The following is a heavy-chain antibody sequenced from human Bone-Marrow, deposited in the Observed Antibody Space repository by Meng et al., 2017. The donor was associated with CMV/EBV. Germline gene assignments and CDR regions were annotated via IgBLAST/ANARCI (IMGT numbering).Heavy chain of an antibody. CDR1: GFTLSSHW. D-gene: IGHD3-10*01. J-gene: IGHJ6*02. V-gene: IGHV3-7*01. CDR3: AKDFGYKGMDV. CDR2: IKEDESEK. Sequence: GGSLRLSCAASGFTLSSHWMTWVRQAPGKGLEWVANIKEDESEKYYVGSVKGRFTISRDTSENTLYLQMNSLRADDTAVYYCAKDFGYKGMDVWGQGTTVTVSS.